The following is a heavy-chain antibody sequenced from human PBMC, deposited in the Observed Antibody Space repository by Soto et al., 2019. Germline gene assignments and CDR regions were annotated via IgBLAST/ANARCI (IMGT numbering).Heavy chain of an antibody. J-gene: IGHJ4*02. V-gene: IGHV3-23*01. D-gene: IGHD3-9*01. CDR3: AKALNYDILTGPVGY. CDR1: GFTFSSYA. Sequence: PGGSLRLSSAASGFTFSSYAMSWVRQAPGKGLEWVSAISGSGGSTYYADSVKGRFTISRDNSKNTLYLQMNSLRAEDTAVYYCAKALNYDILTGPVGYWGQGTLVTVSS. CDR2: ISGSGGST.